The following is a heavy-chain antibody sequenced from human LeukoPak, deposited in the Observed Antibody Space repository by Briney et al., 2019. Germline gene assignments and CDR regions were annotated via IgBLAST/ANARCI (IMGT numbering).Heavy chain of an antibody. D-gene: IGHD3-16*01. CDR3: ARDPTRGSDQHAFDI. CDR1: GGSISSGGYY. J-gene: IGHJ3*02. V-gene: IGHV4-30-2*01. Sequence: PSETLSLTCTVSGGSISSGGYYWSWIRQPPGKGLEWIGYIYHSGSTYYNPSLKSRVTISVDKSKNQFSLKLSSVTAADTAVYYCARDPTRGSDQHAFDIWGQGTMVTVSS. CDR2: IYHSGST.